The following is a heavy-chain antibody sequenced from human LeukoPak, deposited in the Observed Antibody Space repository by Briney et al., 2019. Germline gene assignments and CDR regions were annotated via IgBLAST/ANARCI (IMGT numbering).Heavy chain of an antibody. J-gene: IGHJ4*02. V-gene: IGHV1-8*02. CDR3: ARGPGIAAAGKGGYYFDY. CDR2: MNPNSGNT. Sequence: GASVKVSCKASGYTFTGYYMHWMRQATGQGLEWMGWMNPNSGNTGYAQKFQGRVTMTRNTSISTAYMELSSLRSEDTAVYYCARGPGIAAAGKGGYYFDYWGQGTLVTVSS. D-gene: IGHD6-13*01. CDR1: GYTFTGYY.